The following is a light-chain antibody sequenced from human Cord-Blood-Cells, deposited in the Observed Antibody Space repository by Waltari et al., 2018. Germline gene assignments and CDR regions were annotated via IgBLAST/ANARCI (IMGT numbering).Light chain of an antibody. J-gene: IGKJ2*01. V-gene: IGKV1-39*01. CDR2: AAS. Sequence: DIQMTQSPSSLSASVGDRVTITYRASQSISIYLNWYQQKPGKAPKLLIYAASSLQSGFQSRFSGSGSGTDFTLTISSLRPEDFATYYCQQSYSTPHTFGQGTKLEIK. CDR3: QQSYSTPHT. CDR1: QSISIY.